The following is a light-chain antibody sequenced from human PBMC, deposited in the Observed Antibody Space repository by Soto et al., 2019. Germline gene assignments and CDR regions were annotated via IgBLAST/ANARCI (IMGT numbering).Light chain of an antibody. J-gene: IGLJ2*01. CDR3: QVWDSSSDPRGV. V-gene: IGLV3-21*04. CDR1: NIGSKS. Sequence: SYELTQPPSVSVAPGKTARITCGGTNIGSKSVHWYQQKPGQAPVLVIYYDSDRPSGIPERFSGSNSGNTATLTISRVEAGDEADYYCQVWDSSSDPRGVFGGGTKLTVL. CDR2: YDS.